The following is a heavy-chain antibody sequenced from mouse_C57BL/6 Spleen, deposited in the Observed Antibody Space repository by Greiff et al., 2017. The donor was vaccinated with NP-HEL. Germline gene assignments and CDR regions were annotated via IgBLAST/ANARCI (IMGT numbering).Heavy chain of an antibody. Sequence: DVKLVESGGGLVKPGGSLKLSCAASGFTFSSYAMSWVRQTPEKRLEWVATISDGGSYTYYPDNVKGRFTISRDNAKNNLYLQMSHLKSEDTAMYYCARDPNYYGSTREGHYFDYWGQGTTLTVSS. CDR2: ISDGGSYT. CDR3: ARDPNYYGSTREGHYFDY. CDR1: GFTFSSYA. V-gene: IGHV5-4*01. J-gene: IGHJ2*01. D-gene: IGHD1-1*01.